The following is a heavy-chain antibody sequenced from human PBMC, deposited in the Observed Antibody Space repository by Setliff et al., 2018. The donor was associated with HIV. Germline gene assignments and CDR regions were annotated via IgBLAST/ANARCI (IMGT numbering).Heavy chain of an antibody. D-gene: IGHD2-15*01. CDR2: MNPKSGDT. V-gene: IGHV1-8*02. CDR3: AAPALGGCSGGSCYSESVRSYYYYYYMDV. CDR1: GYTFTNYD. J-gene: IGHJ6*03. Sequence: ASVKVSCKASGYTFTNYDINWVRQATGQGLEWMGRMNPKSGDTKYAQKFQGRVTMTRDTSISTAYMELSSLRSEDTAVYYCAAPALGGCSGGSCYSESVRSYYYYYYMDVWGKGTTVTVSS.